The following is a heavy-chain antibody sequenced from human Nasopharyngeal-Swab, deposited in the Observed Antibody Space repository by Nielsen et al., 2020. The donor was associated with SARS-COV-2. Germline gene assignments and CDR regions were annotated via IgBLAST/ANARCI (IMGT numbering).Heavy chain of an antibody. Sequence: GESLKISCAASGFTFSSYDMHWVRQATGKGLEWVSAIGTAGDTYYPGSVKGRFTISRENAKNSLYLQMNGLRAGDTAVYYCARAGVATSYYYYYGMDVWGQGTTVTVSS. CDR3: ARAGVATSYYYYYGMDV. CDR1: GFTFSSYD. V-gene: IGHV3-13*01. J-gene: IGHJ6*02. D-gene: IGHD5-12*01. CDR2: IGTAGDT.